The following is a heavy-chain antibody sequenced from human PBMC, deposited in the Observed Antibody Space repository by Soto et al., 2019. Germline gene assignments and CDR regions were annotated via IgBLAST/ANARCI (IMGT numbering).Heavy chain of an antibody. CDR1: GFTFSSYW. J-gene: IGHJ4*02. V-gene: IGHV3-7*01. CDR2: IKQDGSEK. D-gene: IGHD1-26*01. Sequence: EVQLVESGGGLVQPGGSLRLSCAASGFTFSSYWMSWVRQAPGKGLEWVANIKQDGSEKYYVDSVKGRFTISRDNAKNSLYLQMNSLRAEDTAVYYCVKYVVKELHSFDYWGQGTLVTVSS. CDR3: VKYVVKELHSFDY.